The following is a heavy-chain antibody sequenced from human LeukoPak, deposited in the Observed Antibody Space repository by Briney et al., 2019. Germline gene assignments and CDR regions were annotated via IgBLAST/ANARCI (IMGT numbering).Heavy chain of an antibody. J-gene: IGHJ3*02. Sequence: ASVKVSCKASGYIFTSYYINWVRQATGQGLEWMGIINPSGGSTSYAQRFQGRVTMTRDTSTSTVYMELSSLRSDDTAVYYCARDVSPSYYYDSSGYQWAFDIWGQGTMVTVSS. CDR3: ARDVSPSYYYDSSGYQWAFDI. CDR1: GYIFTSYY. V-gene: IGHV1-46*01. D-gene: IGHD3-22*01. CDR2: INPSGGST.